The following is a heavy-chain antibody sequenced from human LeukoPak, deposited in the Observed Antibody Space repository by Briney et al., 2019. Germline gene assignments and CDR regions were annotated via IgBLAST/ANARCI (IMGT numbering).Heavy chain of an antibody. Sequence: ASVTVSCKASVYTFTDYYMHWVRQAPGQGLEWMGWINPNSGGAKYAQKFEGRVTMTRDTSISTAYMELSRVTSDDTAVYYCARGGIRTAASKFDYWGQGTLVTVSS. CDR3: ARGGIRTAASKFDY. CDR2: INPNSGGA. V-gene: IGHV1-2*02. CDR1: VYTFTDYY. D-gene: IGHD6-13*01. J-gene: IGHJ4*02.